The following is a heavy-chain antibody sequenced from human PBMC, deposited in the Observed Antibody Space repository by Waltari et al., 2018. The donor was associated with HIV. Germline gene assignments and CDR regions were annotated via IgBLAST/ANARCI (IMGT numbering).Heavy chain of an antibody. V-gene: IGHV5-51*01. CDR2: IYPGDADA. CDR1: GNNFAGYW. J-gene: IGHJ3*02. D-gene: IGHD4-17*01. Sequence: EEKLVQSGAEVKEPGESLKISCKSLGNNFAGYWVGWVRQMPGKGLEWLAVIYPGDADAVYSPSFQGRVIMSTDSSISTVYLQWSSLRASDTAMYYCARRKGDYRTAFDIWGQGTMVTASS. CDR3: ARRKGDYRTAFDI.